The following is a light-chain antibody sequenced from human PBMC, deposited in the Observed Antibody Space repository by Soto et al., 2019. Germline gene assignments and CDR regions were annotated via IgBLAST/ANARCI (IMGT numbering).Light chain of an antibody. V-gene: IGKV3-15*01. J-gene: IGKJ4*01. Sequence: EIVMTQSPATLSVSPGERATLSCRASQSVSSNLAWYQQKPGQAPRLLIYGASTGATGIPARFSGSGSGTEFILTISSLQSEDFAVYYCQQYSTSPLTFGGGTKVEIK. CDR3: QQYSTSPLT. CDR2: GAS. CDR1: QSVSSN.